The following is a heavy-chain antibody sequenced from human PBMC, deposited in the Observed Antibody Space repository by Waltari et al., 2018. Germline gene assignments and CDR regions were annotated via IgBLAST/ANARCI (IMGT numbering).Heavy chain of an antibody. J-gene: IGHJ4*02. D-gene: IGHD1-26*01. V-gene: IGHV1-8*02. CDR3: ARYSGSYYTPAGFDY. Sequence: QVQLVQSGAEVKKPGASVKVSCKASGYTFTSYGISWVRQATGQGLEWMGWMNPNSGNTGYAQKFQGRVTMTRNTSISTAYMELSSLRSEDTAVYYCARYSGSYYTPAGFDYWGQGTLVTVSS. CDR1: GYTFTSYG. CDR2: MNPNSGNT.